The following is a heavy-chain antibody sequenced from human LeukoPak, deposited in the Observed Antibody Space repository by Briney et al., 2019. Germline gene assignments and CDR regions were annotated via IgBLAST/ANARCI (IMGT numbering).Heavy chain of an antibody. V-gene: IGHV3-30*18. Sequence: GGSLRLSCAASGFTFSSYGMHWVRQAPGKGLEWVAVISYDGSNKYYADSVKGRFTISRDNSKNTLYLQMNSLRAEDTAVYYCAKALHLWFGVNPLDYWGQGTLVTVSS. D-gene: IGHD3-10*01. CDR1: GFTFSSYG. CDR2: ISYDGSNK. CDR3: AKALHLWFGVNPLDY. J-gene: IGHJ4*02.